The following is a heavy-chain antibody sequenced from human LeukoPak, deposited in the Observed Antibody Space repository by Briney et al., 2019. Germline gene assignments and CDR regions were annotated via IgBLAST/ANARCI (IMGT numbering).Heavy chain of an antibody. CDR3: ARSAAGTGGDFDY. CDR2: INHSGST. J-gene: IGHJ4*02. Sequence: SETLSLTCTVSGGSISSGSYYWSWIRQPPGKGLEWIGEINHSGSTHYDPSLKRGVTIPVDTSKNQLSLSLTSVTAADTAVYYCARSAAGTGGDFDYWGQGSLVTVSS. CDR1: GGSISSGSYY. D-gene: IGHD6-13*01. V-gene: IGHV4-39*01.